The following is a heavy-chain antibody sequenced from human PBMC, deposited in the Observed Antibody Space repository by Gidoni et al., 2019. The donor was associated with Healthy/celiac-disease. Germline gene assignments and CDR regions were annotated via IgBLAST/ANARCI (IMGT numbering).Heavy chain of an antibody. CDR1: GFTFSSYG. D-gene: IGHD6-19*01. CDR3: ARSAPRIAVAGTYDSLHDAFDI. Sequence: AASGFTFSSYGMHWVSQAPGKGLEGVAVIWYDGSNKYYADSVKGRFTISRDNSKNTLYLQMNSLRAEDTAVYYCARSAPRIAVAGTYDSLHDAFDIWGQGTMVTVSS. V-gene: IGHV3-33*01. J-gene: IGHJ3*02. CDR2: IWYDGSNK.